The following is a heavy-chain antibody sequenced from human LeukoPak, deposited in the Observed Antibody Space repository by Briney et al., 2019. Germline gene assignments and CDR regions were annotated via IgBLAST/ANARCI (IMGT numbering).Heavy chain of an antibody. V-gene: IGHV3-21*06. CDR2: ITGSGPYM. CDR3: ARDPYSGNYGNDYYYYMDV. Sequence: GGSLRLSCAASGFTFSTFAMHWVRLSPGKGLEWVSSITGSGPYMLYADSVKHRFTISRDNTKNLLYLEMNSLRAEDTALYYCARDPYSGNYGNDYYYYMDVWGKGTTVTISS. CDR1: GFTFSTFA. J-gene: IGHJ6*03. D-gene: IGHD1-26*01.